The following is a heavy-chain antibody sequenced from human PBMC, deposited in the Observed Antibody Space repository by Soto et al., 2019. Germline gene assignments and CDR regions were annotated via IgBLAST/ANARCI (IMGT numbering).Heavy chain of an antibody. V-gene: IGHV4-59*08. CDR3: ARSRVYYGDYVNPYYYMDV. CDR2: IYYSGST. CDR1: GGSISSYY. J-gene: IGHJ6*03. D-gene: IGHD4-17*01. Sequence: SETLSLTCTVSGGSISSYYWSWIRQPPGKGLEWIGYIYYSGSTNYNPSLKSRVTISVDTSKNQFSLKLSSVTAADTAVYYCARSRVYYGDYVNPYYYMDVWGKGTTVTVSS.